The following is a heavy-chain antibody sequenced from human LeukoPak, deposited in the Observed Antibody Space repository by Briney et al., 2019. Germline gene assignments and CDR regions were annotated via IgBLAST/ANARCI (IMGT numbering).Heavy chain of an antibody. Sequence: GGSLRLSCTASGFTFSSYTMHWVRQAPGKGLEWVAVISYGGSKVFYADSVKGRFTISRDNSKNTLYLQMNSLRAEDTAVYYCARDQNGGDVWGKGTTVTVSS. CDR3: ARDQNGGDV. CDR1: GFTFSSYT. J-gene: IGHJ6*04. CDR2: ISYGGSKV. V-gene: IGHV3-30-3*01.